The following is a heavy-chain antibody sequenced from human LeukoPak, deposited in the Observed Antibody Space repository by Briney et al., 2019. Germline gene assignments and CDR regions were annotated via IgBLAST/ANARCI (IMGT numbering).Heavy chain of an antibody. D-gene: IGHD6-13*01. CDR2: IKRDGAEK. CDR3: ARGGYSSSYFWVY. Sequence: PGGSLRLSCAASGFTFSDSWMTWVRQAPGKALEWVAHIKRDGAEKSYVDSVKGRFTISRDNSENTLFLRMNSLRVEDTAIYYCARGGYSSSYFWVYWGQGTLVTVSS. V-gene: IGHV3-7*01. CDR1: GFTFSDSW. J-gene: IGHJ4*02.